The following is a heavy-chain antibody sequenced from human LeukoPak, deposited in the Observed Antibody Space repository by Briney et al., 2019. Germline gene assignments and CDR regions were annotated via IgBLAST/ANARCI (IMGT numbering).Heavy chain of an antibody. J-gene: IGHJ4*02. Sequence: PGGSLRLSCAASGFTFSSYGMHWVRQAPGKGLEWVAFIRYDGSNKYYADSVKGRFTISRDNSKNALYLQMSSVRAEDTAVYYCAKDLWWFGELSSFDNWGQGTLVTVSS. D-gene: IGHD3-10*01. CDR3: AKDLWWFGELSSFDN. V-gene: IGHV3-30*02. CDR1: GFTFSSYG. CDR2: IRYDGSNK.